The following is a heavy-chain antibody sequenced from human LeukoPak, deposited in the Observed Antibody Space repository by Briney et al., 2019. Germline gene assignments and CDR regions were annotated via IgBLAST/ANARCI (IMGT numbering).Heavy chain of an antibody. V-gene: IGHV4-39*07. Sequence: SETLSLTCTVSGGSISSSSYYWGWIRQPPGKGLEWIGSIYYSGSTYYNPSLKSRVTISVDTSKNQFSLKLSSVTAADTAVYYCARHNLHILTGMGDYYYYYMDVWGKGTTVTISS. CDR1: GGSISSSSYY. CDR2: IYYSGST. D-gene: IGHD3-9*01. J-gene: IGHJ6*03. CDR3: ARHNLHILTGMGDYYYYYMDV.